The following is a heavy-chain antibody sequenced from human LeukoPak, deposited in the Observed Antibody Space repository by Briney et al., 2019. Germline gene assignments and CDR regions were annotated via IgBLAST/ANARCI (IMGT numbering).Heavy chain of an antibody. CDR2: INHNGNVN. CDR3: ARGGGLDV. Sequence: GGSLRLACAASGFTFSSYWMNWARQAPGKGLEWVASINHNGNVNYYVDSVKGRFTIPRDNAKNSLYLQMSNLRAEDTAVYFCARGGGLDVWGQGATVTVSS. CDR1: GFTFSSYW. J-gene: IGHJ6*02. D-gene: IGHD3-16*01. V-gene: IGHV3-7*03.